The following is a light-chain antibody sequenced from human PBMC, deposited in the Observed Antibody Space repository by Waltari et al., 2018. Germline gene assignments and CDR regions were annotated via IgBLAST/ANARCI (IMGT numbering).Light chain of an antibody. CDR1: SSDVGSYNY. J-gene: IGLJ1*01. V-gene: IGLV2-8*01. CDR2: EVT. Sequence: QSALTQPPSASGSPGPSVTIPCHGTSSDVGSYNYVPWYQQYPDKAPKLMIYEVTKRPSGVPDRFSGSKSGNTASLTVSGLQAEDEADYYCISYAGNNKYVLGAGTKVTVL. CDR3: ISYAGNNKYV.